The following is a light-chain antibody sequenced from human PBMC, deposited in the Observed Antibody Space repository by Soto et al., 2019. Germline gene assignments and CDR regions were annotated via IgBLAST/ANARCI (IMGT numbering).Light chain of an antibody. Sequence: IVLTQSPATLSLSPGERATLSCRASQRVNNYLAWYQQKPGQAPRLLIYDASNRAPGIPARFSGSGSGTDYTLTISCLEPEDFAIYYCQQRINWLTFVGWTKVEIK. CDR1: QRVNNY. CDR3: QQRINWLT. CDR2: DAS. V-gene: IGKV3-11*01. J-gene: IGKJ4*01.